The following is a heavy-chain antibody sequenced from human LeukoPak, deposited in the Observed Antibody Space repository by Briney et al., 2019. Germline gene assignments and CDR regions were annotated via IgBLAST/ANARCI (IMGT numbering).Heavy chain of an antibody. J-gene: IGHJ4*02. V-gene: IGHV3-30*02. CDR2: IRSDSTNH. Sequence: GGSLRLSCVASGFTFSDYAMHWVRQAPGKGLEWVAFIRSDSTNHYYSDSVRGRFTISRDNSKNALHLQMRSLGAGDTSIYYCARGSLGSFDRRYPLGPLDYWGQGTRVSVSS. CDR3: ARGSLGSFDRRYPLGPLDY. D-gene: IGHD3-10*01. CDR1: GFTFSDYA.